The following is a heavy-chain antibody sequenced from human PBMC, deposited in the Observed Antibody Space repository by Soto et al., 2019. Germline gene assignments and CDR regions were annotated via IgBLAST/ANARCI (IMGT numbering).Heavy chain of an antibody. J-gene: IGHJ4*02. Sequence: GGSLRLSCAASGFTFSNYAMSWVRQAPGKGLEWVSGISGSGGSTYYADSVKGRFTISRDNSKNTLYLQMNSLRAEDTAVYYCAKSSGYYYGDVYYFDYWGQGTLVTVSS. CDR2: ISGSGGST. CDR1: GFTFSNYA. V-gene: IGHV3-23*01. D-gene: IGHD3-22*01. CDR3: AKSSGYYYGDVYYFDY.